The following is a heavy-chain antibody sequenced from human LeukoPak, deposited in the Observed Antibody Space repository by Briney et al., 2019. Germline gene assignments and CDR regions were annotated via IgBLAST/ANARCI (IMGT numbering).Heavy chain of an antibody. CDR3: ARAGYSIVPVPMDV. V-gene: IGHV4-61*01. CDR1: GGSVSSGSYY. J-gene: IGHJ6*04. Sequence: SETLSLTCTVSGGSVSSGSYYWSWIRQPPGKGLEWIGYIYYSGSTNYNPSLKGRVTISVDTSKNQSSLKLSSVTAADTAVYYCARAGYSIVPVPMDVWGNGTTVTVSS. D-gene: IGHD6-13*01. CDR2: IYYSGST.